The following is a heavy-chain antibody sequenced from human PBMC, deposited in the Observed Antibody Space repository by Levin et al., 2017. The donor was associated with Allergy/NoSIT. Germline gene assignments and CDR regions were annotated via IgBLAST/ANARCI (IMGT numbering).Heavy chain of an antibody. CDR3: ARHAGSSWSYDY. V-gene: IGHV4-39*01. CDR1: GGSISSSSYY. CDR2: IYYSGST. Sequence: SETLSLTCTVSGGSISSSSYYWGWIRQPPGKGLEWIGSIYYSGSTYYNPSLKSRVTISVDTSKNQVSLKLSSVTAAYTAVYYCARHAGSSWSYDYWGQGTLVTVSS. D-gene: IGHD6-13*01. J-gene: IGHJ4*01.